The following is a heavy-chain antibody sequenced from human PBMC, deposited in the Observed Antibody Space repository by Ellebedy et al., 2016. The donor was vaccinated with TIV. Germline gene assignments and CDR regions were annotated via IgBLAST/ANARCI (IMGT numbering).Heavy chain of an antibody. CDR2: INTNSGGT. Sequence: AASVKVSCKASEYTFTDYYLHWVRQAPGQGLEWVGWINTNSGGTNYAQKFQDRVTMTRDTSITTAYMELSRLRSNDTAIYYCARDFYGLDLWGQGTTVTVSS. J-gene: IGHJ6*02. CDR3: ARDFYGLDL. CDR1: EYTFTDYY. V-gene: IGHV1-2*02.